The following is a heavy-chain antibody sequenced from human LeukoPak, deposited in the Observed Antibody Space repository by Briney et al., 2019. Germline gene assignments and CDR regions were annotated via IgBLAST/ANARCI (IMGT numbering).Heavy chain of an antibody. J-gene: IGHJ6*02. CDR3: ARVRPTYCSSTSCHQPYGMDV. D-gene: IGHD2-2*01. CDR1: GYTFTSYD. V-gene: IGHV1-8*01. Sequence: ASVKVSCKASGYTFTSYDINWVRQATGQGLEWMGWMNPNSGNTGYAQKFQGRVTMTRNTSISTAYMELSSLRSEDTAVYYCARVRPTYCSSTSCHQPYGMDVWGQGTTVTVSS. CDR2: MNPNSGNT.